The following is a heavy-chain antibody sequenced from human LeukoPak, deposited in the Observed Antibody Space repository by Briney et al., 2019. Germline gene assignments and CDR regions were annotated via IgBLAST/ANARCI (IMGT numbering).Heavy chain of an antibody. CDR2: IYYSGST. Sequence: KTSETLSLTCTVSGGSISSYYWSWIRKPPGKGLEWIAYIYYSGSTNYNPSLKSRVTISVDTPKNQFSLKLSSVTAADTAVYYCARHPPKSFFDYWGQGTLVTVSS. CDR3: ARHPPKSFFDY. V-gene: IGHV4-59*08. J-gene: IGHJ4*02. CDR1: GGSISSYY. D-gene: IGHD1-26*01.